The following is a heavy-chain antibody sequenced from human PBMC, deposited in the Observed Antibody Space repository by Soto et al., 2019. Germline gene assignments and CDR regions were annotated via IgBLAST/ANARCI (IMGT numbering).Heavy chain of an antibody. CDR3: AKVEYYGSGSWGMDV. J-gene: IGHJ6*02. Sequence: EVQLLESGGGLVQPGGSLRLSCAASGFTFSSSAMSWVRQAPGKGLEWVSATSGSGGSTYYADSVKGRFTISRDNSKNTLQLQRNSLRVEGTAVYYCAKVEYYGSGSWGMDVWGQGTTVTVSS. CDR2: TSGSGGST. D-gene: IGHD3-10*01. V-gene: IGHV3-23*01. CDR1: GFTFSSSA.